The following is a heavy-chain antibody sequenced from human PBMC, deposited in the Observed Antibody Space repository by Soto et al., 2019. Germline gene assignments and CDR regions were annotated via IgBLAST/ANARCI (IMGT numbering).Heavy chain of an antibody. CDR1: GGSISSYY. CDR2: IYYSGST. V-gene: IGHV4-59*08. Sequence: SETLSLTCSVSGGSISSYYWSWIRQPPGKGLEWVGYIYYSGSTNSNPSLKSRVTISVDTSKNQFSLKLSSVTAADTAVYYCARLGDYWGQGTLVTVSS. J-gene: IGHJ4*02. CDR3: ARLGDY.